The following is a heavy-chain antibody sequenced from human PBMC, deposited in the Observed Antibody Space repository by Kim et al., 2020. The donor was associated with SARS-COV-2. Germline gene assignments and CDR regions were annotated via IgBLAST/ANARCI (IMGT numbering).Heavy chain of an antibody. CDR1: GYTFTSYA. CDR3: ARSGFDTIFGVVILYSAFDI. CDR2: INTNTGIP. J-gene: IGHJ3*02. V-gene: IGHV7-4-1*02. D-gene: IGHD3-3*01. Sequence: ASVKVSCKASGYTFTSYAMNWVRQAPGQGLEWMGWINTNTGIPTYAQGFTGRFVFSLDTSVSTAYLQISSLKAEDTAVYYCARSGFDTIFGVVILYSAFDIWGQGTMVTVSS.